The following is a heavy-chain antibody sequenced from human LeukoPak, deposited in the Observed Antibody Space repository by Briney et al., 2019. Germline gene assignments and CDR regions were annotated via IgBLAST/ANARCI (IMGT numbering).Heavy chain of an antibody. V-gene: IGHV4-34*01. CDR3: ARAISSGSPKGLDY. D-gene: IGHD3-22*01. CDR2: INHSGSA. J-gene: IGHJ4*02. CDR1: GGSFSGYY. Sequence: PSETLSLTCAVYGGSFSGYYWSWIRQPPGKGLEWIGEINHSGSANYNPSLKSRVTISVDTSKNQFSLKLNSVTAADTAMYYCARAISSGSPKGLDYWGQGTPVTVSS.